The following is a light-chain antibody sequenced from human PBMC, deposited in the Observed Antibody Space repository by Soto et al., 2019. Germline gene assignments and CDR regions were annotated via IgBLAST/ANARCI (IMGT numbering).Light chain of an antibody. Sequence: QSVLTQPPSVSAAPGQTVTISCSGGGSNIGSNSVSWYQQVPGTAPKLLPYDNDKRPSGIPDRFSGSKSGTSATLGITGLQTADEADYYCGTWESYLSVGVFGGGTQLTVL. CDR3: GTWESYLSVGV. CDR1: GSNIGSNS. CDR2: DND. J-gene: IGLJ7*01. V-gene: IGLV1-51*01.